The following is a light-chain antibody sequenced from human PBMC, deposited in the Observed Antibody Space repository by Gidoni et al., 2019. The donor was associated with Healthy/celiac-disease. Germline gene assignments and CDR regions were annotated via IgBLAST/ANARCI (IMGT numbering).Light chain of an antibody. CDR2: RAS. V-gene: IGKV4-1*01. J-gene: IGKJ4*01. Sequence: EIVMKQPQDALAVSLGERATIHCKSSQSVLYSSNNKNYLAWYQQNPGQPPKLLIYRASTRESGVPDRFSGSGSGTDFTLTISSLQAEDVAVYYCQQSYSTLPLTFGGGTKVEIK. CDR1: QSVLYSSNNKNY. CDR3: QQSYSTLPLT.